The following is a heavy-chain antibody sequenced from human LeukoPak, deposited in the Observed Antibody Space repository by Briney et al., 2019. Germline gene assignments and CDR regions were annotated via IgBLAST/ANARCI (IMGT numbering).Heavy chain of an antibody. D-gene: IGHD3-10*01. CDR1: GFTFSSYS. CDR2: ISSSSSYI. Sequence: GGSLRLSCAASGFTFSSYSMNWVRQAPGKGLEWVSSISSSSSYIYYADSVKGRFTISRDNSQNTLYLQMNSLRAEDTAVYYCAKDLRRYYYGSGSYTTLDYWGQGTLVTVSS. CDR3: AKDLRRYYYGSGSYTTLDY. J-gene: IGHJ4*02. V-gene: IGHV3-21*01.